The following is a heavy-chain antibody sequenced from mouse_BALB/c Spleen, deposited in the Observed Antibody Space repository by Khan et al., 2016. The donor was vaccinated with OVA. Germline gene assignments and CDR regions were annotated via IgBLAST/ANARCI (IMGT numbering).Heavy chain of an antibody. D-gene: IGHD2-2*01. J-gene: IGHJ4*01. CDR2: ISSGGHYT. CDR3: ARSLVDYHAMDY. CDR1: GFTFSSYS. V-gene: IGHV5-9-3*01. Sequence: EVELVESGGGLVKPGGSLKLSCSASGFTFSSYSMSWVRQTPEKRLELVATISSGGHYTFYPDSFKGRFTISRDNSWNTLYLQMSSLTSEDTAMYYCARSLVDYHAMDYWGQGTSVTVSS.